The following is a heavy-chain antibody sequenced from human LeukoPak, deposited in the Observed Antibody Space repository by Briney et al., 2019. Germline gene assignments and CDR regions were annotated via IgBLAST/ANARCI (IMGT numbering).Heavy chain of an antibody. J-gene: IGHJ4*02. CDR3: ARDRRRDGNNYLDY. V-gene: IGHV3-48*03. Sequence: GGSLRLSCAASGFTFSSYEMNWVRQAPGKGREWGSYISSSGTTKNYADCVKGRFTISRDNAKDSLYLQMNSLRDEDTALYYCARDRRRDGNNYLDYWGQGALVTVSS. CDR2: ISSSGTTK. D-gene: IGHD5-24*01. CDR1: GFTFSSYE.